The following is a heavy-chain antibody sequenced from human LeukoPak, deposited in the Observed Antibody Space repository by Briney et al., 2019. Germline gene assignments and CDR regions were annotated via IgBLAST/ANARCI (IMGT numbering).Heavy chain of an antibody. J-gene: IGHJ4*02. D-gene: IGHD3-16*02. Sequence: GASVKVSCKASGYTFTGYYIHWVRQAPGQGLEWMGWISAYNGNTNYAQKLQGRVTMTTDTSPSTADMELRSLRSDDTAVYYCARDDGHYDYVRGSYRYLGVDYWGQGTLVTVSS. V-gene: IGHV1-18*04. CDR1: GYTFTGYY. CDR2: ISAYNGNT. CDR3: ARDDGHYDYVRGSYRYLGVDY.